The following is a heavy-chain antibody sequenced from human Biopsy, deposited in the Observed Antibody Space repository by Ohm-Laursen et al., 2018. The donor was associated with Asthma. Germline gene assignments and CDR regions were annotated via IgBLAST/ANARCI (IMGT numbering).Heavy chain of an antibody. CDR1: GYNFIRHS. V-gene: IGHV7-4-1*02. CDR3: ARVQRDFSTGYFTFDN. D-gene: IGHD3/OR15-3a*01. CDR2: IHTNTGNP. J-gene: IGHJ4*02. Sequence: ASVKVSCKASGYNFIRHSLSWVRQAPGQGPEWMGWIHTNTGNPTYAHGFTGRYVFSLDTSVSTAHLQISRLKSEDTAVYYCARVQRDFSTGYFTFDNWGQGTLVTVSS.